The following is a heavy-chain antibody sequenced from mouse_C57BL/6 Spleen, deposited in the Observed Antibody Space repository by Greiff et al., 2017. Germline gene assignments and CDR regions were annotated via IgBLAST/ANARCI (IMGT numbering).Heavy chain of an antibody. CDR1: GYTFTSYD. CDR2: IHPRGGST. V-gene: IGHV1-85*01. Sequence: QVHVKQSGPELVKPGASVKLSCKASGYTFTSYDINWVKQRPGQGLEWIGWIHPRGGSTNYNEKFKGKATLTVDTSSSTAYMELNSLTSEDSAVYFCARSSPAWFAYWGQGTLVTVSA. J-gene: IGHJ3*01. CDR3: ARSSPAWFAY.